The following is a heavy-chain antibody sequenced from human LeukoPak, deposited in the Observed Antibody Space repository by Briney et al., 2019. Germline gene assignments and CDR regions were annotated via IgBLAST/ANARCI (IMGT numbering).Heavy chain of an antibody. J-gene: IGHJ4*02. V-gene: IGHV3-7*04. Sequence: QSGGSLRLSCAASGFIFSTYWMSWVRQAPGKGLEWVANIKQDGSEKYYVDSVKGRFTISRDNAKNSLYLQMNSLRAEDTAVYYCARGYCSDTTCYPGIYWGQGTLVTVSS. D-gene: IGHD2-15*01. CDR1: GFIFSTYW. CDR3: ARGYCSDTTCYPGIY. CDR2: IKQDGSEK.